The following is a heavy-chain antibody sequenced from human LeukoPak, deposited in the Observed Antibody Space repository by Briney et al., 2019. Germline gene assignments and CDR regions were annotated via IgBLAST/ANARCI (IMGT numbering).Heavy chain of an antibody. CDR1: GFTFSIYA. Sequence: SGGSLRLSCAASGFTFSIYAMSWVRQAPGKGLEWVSSLSGSGGSTYYADSVKGRFTISRYNSKNTLYMQMNSLRAEDTAVYYCAKSAADYSSPSFDYWGQGTLVTVSS. V-gene: IGHV3-23*01. J-gene: IGHJ4*02. CDR3: AKSAADYSSPSFDY. D-gene: IGHD6-19*01. CDR2: LSGSGGST.